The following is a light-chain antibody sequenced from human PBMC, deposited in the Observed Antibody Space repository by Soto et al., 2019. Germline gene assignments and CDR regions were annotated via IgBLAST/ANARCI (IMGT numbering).Light chain of an antibody. V-gene: IGLV1-47*01. CDR2: RNN. CDR3: SSYAGSYNYV. Sequence: QSVLTQPPSASGTPGQRVTISCSGSSSNIGSNYVYWYQQLPGTAPKLLIYRNNQRPSGVPDRFSGSKSGTSASLAISGLQAEDEADYYCSSYAGSYNYVFGTGTKVTVL. J-gene: IGLJ1*01. CDR1: SSNIGSNY.